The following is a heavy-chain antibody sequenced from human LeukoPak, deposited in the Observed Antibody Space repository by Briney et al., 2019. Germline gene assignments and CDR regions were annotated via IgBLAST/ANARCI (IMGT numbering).Heavy chain of an antibody. CDR3: AREGGIAARPMDY. D-gene: IGHD6-6*01. CDR2: VTPSGGST. V-gene: IGHV1-46*01. J-gene: IGHJ4*02. CDR1: GYTFTSYY. Sequence: GASVKVSCKASGYTFTSYYIHWVRQAPGQGLKGMGIVTPSGGSTSYAQKFQGRVSMTRDTSTSTVYMELSSLRSEDTAVYYCAREGGIAARPMDYWGQGTLVTVSS.